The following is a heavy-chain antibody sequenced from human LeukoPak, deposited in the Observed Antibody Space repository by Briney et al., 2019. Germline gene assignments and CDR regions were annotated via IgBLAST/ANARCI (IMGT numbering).Heavy chain of an antibody. CDR2: FSGRGTYT. J-gene: IGHJ3*02. V-gene: IGHV3-23*01. Sequence: PGGSLRLSCAASGFTFSIYSMNWVRQAPGKGLEWGSVFSGRGTYTYYADSVKGRFTISRDNSKNTLYLQMNSLRAEDTAVYHCAKTYWGSYRDAFDIWGQGTMVTVSS. D-gene: IGHD3-16*02. CDR1: GFTFSIYS. CDR3: AKTYWGSYRDAFDI.